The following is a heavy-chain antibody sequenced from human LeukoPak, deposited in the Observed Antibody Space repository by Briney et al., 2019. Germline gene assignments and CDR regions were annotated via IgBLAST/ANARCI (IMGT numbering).Heavy chain of an antibody. J-gene: IGHJ4*02. CDR3: AKVKRAAYCGGDCPFDY. Sequence: PGGTLRLSCAASGFTFSSYGMSWVRQAPGKGLEWVSAISGSGGSTYYADSVKGRFTISRDNSKNTLYLQMNSLRAEDTAVYYCAKVKRAAYCGGDCPFDYWGQGTLVTVSS. CDR2: ISGSGGST. V-gene: IGHV3-23*01. D-gene: IGHD2-21*02. CDR1: GFTFSSYG.